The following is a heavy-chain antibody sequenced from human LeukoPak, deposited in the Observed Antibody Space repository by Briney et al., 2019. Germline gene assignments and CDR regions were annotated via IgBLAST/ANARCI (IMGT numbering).Heavy chain of an antibody. CDR1: RFTFSTYW. D-gene: IGHD1-20*01. CDR2: IKPDGGEK. Sequence: GGSLRLSCAASRFTFSTYWMSWVRQAPGKGLEWVANIKPDGGEKYYVDSAKGRFTISRDNAKNSLYLQMSSLRAEDTAVYYCASGNWNDRAFDIWGQGTKVTVSS. CDR3: ASGNWNDRAFDI. J-gene: IGHJ3*02. V-gene: IGHV3-7*01.